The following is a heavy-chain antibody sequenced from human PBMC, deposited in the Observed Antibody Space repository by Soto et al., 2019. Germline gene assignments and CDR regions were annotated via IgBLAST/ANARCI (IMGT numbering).Heavy chain of an antibody. Sequence: ASVKVSCKASGYTFTGYYVHWVRQAPGQGLEWMGWINPNSGGTNYAQKFQGRVTMTRDTSISTAYMELSRLRSDDTAVYYCARESGYCSSTSCYRNWFDPWGQGTLVTVSS. CDR1: GYTFTGYY. CDR2: INPNSGGT. J-gene: IGHJ5*02. V-gene: IGHV1-2*02. CDR3: ARESGYCSSTSCYRNWFDP. D-gene: IGHD2-2*01.